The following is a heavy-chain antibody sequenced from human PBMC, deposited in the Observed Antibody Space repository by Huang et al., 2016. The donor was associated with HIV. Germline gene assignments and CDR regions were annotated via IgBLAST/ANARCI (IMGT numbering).Heavy chain of an antibody. D-gene: IGHD1-7*01. CDR2: IKQDESEK. Sequence: VESGGRLVQPGGSISISCVGSTFRFGAYWISWVRQSPGKGLEWVANIKQDESEKYYVDSVKGRFNISRDNAKKVLFLEMNNVRVEDTATYYCATKTAAMDIWGQGTTVTVS. CDR3: ATKTAAMDI. J-gene: IGHJ6*02. CDR1: TFRFGAYW. V-gene: IGHV3-7*01.